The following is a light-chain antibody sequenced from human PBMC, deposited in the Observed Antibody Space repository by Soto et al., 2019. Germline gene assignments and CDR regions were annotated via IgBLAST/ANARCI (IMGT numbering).Light chain of an antibody. V-gene: IGLV2-14*01. CDR1: SSDIGNYKY. J-gene: IGLJ1*01. CDR3: ASFSNRDYV. CDR2: EVS. Sequence: QSALTQPASMSGSPGQSITISCTGSSSDIGNYKYVSWYQQHPGKAPKLIIYEVSNRPSGVSLRFSGSKSANTASLTLSGLQADDEAEYYCASFSNRDYVFGTGTKVTVL.